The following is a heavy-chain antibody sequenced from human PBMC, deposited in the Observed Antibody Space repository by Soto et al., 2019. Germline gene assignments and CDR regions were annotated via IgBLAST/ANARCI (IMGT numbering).Heavy chain of an antibody. J-gene: IGHJ4*02. D-gene: IGHD3-3*01. CDR1: GFSLTTSGVG. CDR3: AHRVLRTVFGLVTTTAIYFDF. Sequence: QITLNESGPTQVNPRQTLTLTCTFSGFSLTTSGVGVGWIRQSPGKAPEWLALIYWDDDKRYSPSLKSRLTLTNDTSKNQVVLTMADLDPADTATYYCAHRVLRTVFGLVTTTAIYFDFWGQGTPVAVSS. V-gene: IGHV2-5*02. CDR2: IYWDDDK.